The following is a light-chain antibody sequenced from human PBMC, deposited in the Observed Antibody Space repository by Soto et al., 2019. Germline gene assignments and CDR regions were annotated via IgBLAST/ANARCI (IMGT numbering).Light chain of an antibody. J-gene: IGLJ1*01. V-gene: IGLV2-23*02. Sequence: QSALTQPASVSGSPGQSITISCTGTSSDVGSYNLVSWYQQHPGKAPKLMIYEVSKRPSGVSNRFSGSKSGNTASLTISGLQDEDEADYYCCSYAGSSTLVFGTGTKLTV. CDR2: EVS. CDR1: SSDVGSYNL. CDR3: CSYAGSSTLV.